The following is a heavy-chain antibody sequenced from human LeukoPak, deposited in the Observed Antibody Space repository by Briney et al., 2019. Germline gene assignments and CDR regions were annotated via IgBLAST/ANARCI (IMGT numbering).Heavy chain of an antibody. CDR3: AKDKYTMVTFPDDY. J-gene: IGHJ4*02. D-gene: IGHD4-17*01. CDR2: ISWNSGSV. CDR1: GFTFDDYA. Sequence: GGSLRLSCEASGFTFDDYAMHWVRQAPGKGLEWVSGISWNSGSVGYADSVKGRFTISRDNADNSLYLQMNSLRPEDTALYYCAKDKYTMVTFPDDYWRQGTLVTVSS. V-gene: IGHV3-9*01.